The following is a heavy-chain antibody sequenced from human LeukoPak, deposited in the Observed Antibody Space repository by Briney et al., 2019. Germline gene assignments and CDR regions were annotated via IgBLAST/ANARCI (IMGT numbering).Heavy chain of an antibody. CDR2: IYPGESDT. Sequence: GESLKISCKGSGYSFTSYWIGWVRQMPGKGLEWMGIIYPGESDTRYSPSFQGQVTISADKSISTAYLQWSSLKASDTAMYYCARQPVRYSSTWANWFDPWGQGTLVTVSS. J-gene: IGHJ5*02. D-gene: IGHD6-13*01. CDR1: GYSFTSYW. V-gene: IGHV5-51*01. CDR3: ARQPVRYSSTWANWFDP.